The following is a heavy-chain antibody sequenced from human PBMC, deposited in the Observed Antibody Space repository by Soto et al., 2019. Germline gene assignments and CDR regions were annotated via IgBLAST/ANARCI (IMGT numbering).Heavy chain of an antibody. Sequence: GGSLRLSCAASGFTFASYAMSWVRQAPGKGLEWVSAISGSGDNTYYADSVKGRFTISRDNSKNTLFLQMNSLRVEDTAVYYCAKGPPYGSSWYPRWFDPWGQGTLVTVSS. J-gene: IGHJ5*02. CDR3: AKGPPYGSSWYPRWFDP. CDR2: ISGSGDNT. CDR1: GFTFASYA. V-gene: IGHV3-23*01. D-gene: IGHD6-13*01.